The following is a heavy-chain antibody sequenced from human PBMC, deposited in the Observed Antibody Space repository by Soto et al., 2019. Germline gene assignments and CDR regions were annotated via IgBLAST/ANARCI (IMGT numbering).Heavy chain of an antibody. J-gene: IGHJ6*02. CDR3: ARDDSSGYYYYGMDV. CDR2: IYYSGST. CDR1: GGSISSGDYY. D-gene: IGHD3-22*01. V-gene: IGHV4-30-4*01. Sequence: KTSETLSLTCTVSGGSISSGDYYWSWIRQPPGKGLEWIGYIYYSGSTYYNPSLKSRVTISVDTSKNQFSLKLSSVTAADTAVYYCARDDSSGYYYYGMDVWGQGTTVTVSS.